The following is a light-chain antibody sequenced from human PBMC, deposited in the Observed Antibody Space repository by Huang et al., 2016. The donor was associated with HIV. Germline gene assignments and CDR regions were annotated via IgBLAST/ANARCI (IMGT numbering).Light chain of an antibody. CDR3: QQSSTLPRT. V-gene: IGKV1-39*01. CDR2: AAS. Sequence: DIQMTQSPSSLSASLGDRVTITCRASQSIDTYLNWYQQKPGRAPKLLIYAASDLESGAPSRFSGSGSGTEFTLIISSLQPEDFATYYCQQSSTLPRTFGGGTRVEIK. CDR1: QSIDTY. J-gene: IGKJ4*01.